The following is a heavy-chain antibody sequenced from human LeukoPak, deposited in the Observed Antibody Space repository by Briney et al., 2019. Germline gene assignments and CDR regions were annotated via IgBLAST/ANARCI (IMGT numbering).Heavy chain of an antibody. CDR3: ARRKGYYDSSGYVGY. J-gene: IGHJ4*02. D-gene: IGHD3-22*01. CDR1: GYSFTSHW. Sequence: GESLKISCKGSGYSFTSHWIGWVRQLPGKGLEWMGIIYPGDSDTRYSPSFQGQVTISADKSISTAYLQWSSLKASDTAMYYCARRKGYYDSSGYVGYWSQGTLVTVSS. V-gene: IGHV5-51*01. CDR2: IYPGDSDT.